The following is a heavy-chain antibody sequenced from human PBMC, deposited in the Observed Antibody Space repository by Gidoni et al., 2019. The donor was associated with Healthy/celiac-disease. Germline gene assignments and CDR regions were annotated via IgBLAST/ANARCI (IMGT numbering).Heavy chain of an antibody. Sequence: QVQLVESGGGLVKPGGSLRLSCAASGFTFSDDYMSWIRQAPGKGLEWVSYISSSSSYTNYADSVKGRFTISRDNAKNSLYLQMNSLRAEDTAVYYCARVTQWGPLGPSDDYWGQGTLVTVSS. CDR1: GFTFSDDY. J-gene: IGHJ4*02. D-gene: IGHD6-19*01. CDR2: ISSSSSYT. V-gene: IGHV3-11*06. CDR3: ARVTQWGPLGPSDDY.